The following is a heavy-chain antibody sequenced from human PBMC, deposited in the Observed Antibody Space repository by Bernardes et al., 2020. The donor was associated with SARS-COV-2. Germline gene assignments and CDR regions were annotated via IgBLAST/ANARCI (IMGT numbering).Heavy chain of an antibody. J-gene: IGHJ4*02. V-gene: IGHV3-30*18. CDR1: GFTFRMSG. CDR3: AKEQTPYTSSGWPLDH. Sequence: GGSLSLSCAASGFTFRMSGMHWVRQAPGTGLEWVAVIAHDGSMKHYANSVRGRFTVSRDNYRNTLGLQMNSLRPDDTALYYCAKEQTPYTSSGWPLDHWGQGTLVTVPS. CDR2: IAHDGSMK. D-gene: IGHD6-19*01.